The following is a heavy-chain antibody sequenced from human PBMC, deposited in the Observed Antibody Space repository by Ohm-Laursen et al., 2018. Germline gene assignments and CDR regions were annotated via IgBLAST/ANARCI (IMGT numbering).Heavy chain of an antibody. CDR2: ISGNGDST. CDR1: GFTFGTYG. D-gene: IGHD4-17*01. Sequence: SLRLSCAASGFTFGTYGMSWVRQAPGKGLEWVSAISGNGDSTYYADSARDRFIISRDNSKNTLYLQMSSLRAEDTAIYYCHKHDYDDYDIDYWGQGTLVTVSS. V-gene: IGHV3-23*01. J-gene: IGHJ4*02. CDR3: HKHDYDDYDIDY.